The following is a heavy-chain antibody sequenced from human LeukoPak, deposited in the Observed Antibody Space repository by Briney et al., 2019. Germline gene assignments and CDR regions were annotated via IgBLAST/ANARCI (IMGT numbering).Heavy chain of an antibody. J-gene: IGHJ4*02. D-gene: IGHD3-16*01. CDR2: ISYDGSNQ. CDR3: AKVRVDAYVSPNDY. CDR1: GFTFSSYG. V-gene: IGHV3-30*18. Sequence: GGSLRLSCAASGFTFSSYGMHWVRQAPGMGLEWVAIISYDGSNQYYADSVKGRFTFSRDNSRNTLYLQMNSLRPEDTALYYCAKVRVDAYVSPNDYWGQGTLVTVSS.